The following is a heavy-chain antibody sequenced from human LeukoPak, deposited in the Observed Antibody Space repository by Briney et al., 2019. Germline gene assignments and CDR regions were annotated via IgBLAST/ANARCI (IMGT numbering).Heavy chain of an antibody. CDR3: ARVSYYYDSSGYVDY. Sequence: AASVKVSCKASGYTFTGYYMHWLRQAPGQGLEWMGWINPNSGGTNYAQKFQGRVTMTRDTSISTAYMELSRLRSDDTAVYYCARVSYYYDSSGYVDYWGQGTLVTVSS. CDR1: GYTFTGYY. V-gene: IGHV1-2*02. CDR2: INPNSGGT. J-gene: IGHJ4*02. D-gene: IGHD3-22*01.